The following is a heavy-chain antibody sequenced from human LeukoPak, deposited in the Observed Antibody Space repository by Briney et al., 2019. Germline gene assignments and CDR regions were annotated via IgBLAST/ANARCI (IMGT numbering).Heavy chain of an antibody. J-gene: IGHJ4*02. V-gene: IGHV5-51*01. CDR2: IYPGDSDT. CDR3: ARQMGGYSYGSTNFDY. Sequence: GESLKISCKGSGYSFTSYWIGWVRQMPGKGLEWMGIIYPGDSDTSYSPSFQGQVTISADKSISTAYLQWSSLKASDTAMYYCARQMGGYSYGSTNFDYWGQGTLVTVSS. CDR1: GYSFTSYW. D-gene: IGHD5-18*01.